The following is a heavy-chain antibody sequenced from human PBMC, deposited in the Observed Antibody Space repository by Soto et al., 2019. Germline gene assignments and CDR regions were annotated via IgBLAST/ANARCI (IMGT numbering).Heavy chain of an antibody. CDR2: ISADSVNT. Sequence: QVQLVQSGAEVKNPGASVKVSCRAGGYSFTTYGISWVRQAPGEGLEWMGWISADSVNTKSAQKFQDRLTMTTDTYTRTAYMELGSLRSDDTAIYYCAREYCTSESCYGSDYWGQGTLVTVSS. CDR3: AREYCTSESCYGSDY. J-gene: IGHJ4*02. CDR1: GYSFTTYG. V-gene: IGHV1-18*01. D-gene: IGHD2-8*01.